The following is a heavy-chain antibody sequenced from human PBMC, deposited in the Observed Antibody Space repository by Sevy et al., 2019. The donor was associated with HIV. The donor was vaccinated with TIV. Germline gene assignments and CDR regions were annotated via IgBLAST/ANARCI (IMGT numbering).Heavy chain of an antibody. CDR3: ARDLPPSATTVAHFDH. CDR1: GFTFSSYE. CDR2: ISNSGTTI. Sequence: GGSLRLSCAASGFTFSSYEMNWVRQAPGKGLEWVSYISNSGTTISYSDSVRGRFTISRDNARNSLYLQMNSLRGEDTAVYYCARDLPPSATTVAHFDHWGQGTLVTVSP. J-gene: IGHJ4*02. V-gene: IGHV3-48*03. D-gene: IGHD4-17*01.